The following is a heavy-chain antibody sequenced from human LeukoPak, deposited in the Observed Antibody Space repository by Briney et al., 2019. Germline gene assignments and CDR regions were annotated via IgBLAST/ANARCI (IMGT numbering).Heavy chain of an antibody. CDR1: GGSFSGYY. CDR3: ARGPPKTTVTTPTVY. J-gene: IGHJ4*02. CDR2: INHSGST. Sequence: PSETLSLTCAVYGGSFSGYYWSWIRQPPGKGLEWIGEINHSGSTNYNPSPKSRVTISVDTSKDQFSLKLSSVTAADTAVYYCARGPPKTTVTTPTVYWGQGTLATVSS. V-gene: IGHV4-34*01. D-gene: IGHD4-17*01.